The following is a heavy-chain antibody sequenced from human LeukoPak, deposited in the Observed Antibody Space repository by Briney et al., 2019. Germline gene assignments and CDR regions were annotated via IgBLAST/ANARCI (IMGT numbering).Heavy chain of an antibody. J-gene: IGHJ6*03. V-gene: IGHV4-59*01. CDR3: ARALDGYYYYYYMDV. CDR2: IYYSGST. CDR1: GGSISSYY. Sequence: SETLSLTCTVSGGSISSYYWSWIRQPPGKGPEWIGYIYYSGSTNYNPSLKSRVTISVDTSKNQFSLKLSSVTAADTAVYYCARALDGYYYYYYMDVWGKGTTVTVSS.